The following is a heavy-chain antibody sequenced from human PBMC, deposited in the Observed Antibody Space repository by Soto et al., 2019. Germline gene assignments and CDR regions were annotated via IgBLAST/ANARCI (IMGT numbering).Heavy chain of an antibody. D-gene: IGHD3-3*02. CDR1: GFTFSSYA. CDR3: ASIDSRASDI. CDR2: VTAGGANT. Sequence: EVQLLESGGGVVQPGGSLRLSCAASGFTFSSYAMTWVRQTPGQGLRWVATVTAGGANTYHADSVKGRFTISRDTSKNPLYLQMTSLRVEDTAIYNCASIDSRASDIWGQGTMVTVSS. J-gene: IGHJ3*02. V-gene: IGHV3-23*01.